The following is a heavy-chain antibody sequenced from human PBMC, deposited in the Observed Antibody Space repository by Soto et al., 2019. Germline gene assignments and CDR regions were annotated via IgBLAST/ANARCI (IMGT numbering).Heavy chain of an antibody. V-gene: IGHV1-46*01. CDR2: INPSGGST. Sequence: ASVKVSCKASGYTFTSYYMHWARQAPGQGLEWMGIINPSGGSTSYAQKFQGRVTMTRDTSTSTVYMELSSLRSEDTAVYYCAVDIVVVPAADRGDAFDIWGQGTMVTVSS. CDR3: AVDIVVVPAADRGDAFDI. D-gene: IGHD2-2*01. CDR1: GYTFTSYY. J-gene: IGHJ3*02.